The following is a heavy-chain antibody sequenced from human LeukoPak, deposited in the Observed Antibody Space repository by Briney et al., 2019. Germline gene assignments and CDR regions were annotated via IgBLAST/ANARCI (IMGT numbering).Heavy chain of an antibody. J-gene: IGHJ3*02. CDR2: INHSGST. Sequence: SETLSLTCAVYGGSFSGYYWSWLRQPPGKGPEWIGEINHSGSTNYNPSLKSRVTISVDTSKNQFSLMLSSVTAADTAVYYCARGRPYYYGAFDIWGQGTMVTVSS. D-gene: IGHD3-10*01. CDR1: GGSFSGYY. V-gene: IGHV4-34*01. CDR3: ARGRPYYYGAFDI.